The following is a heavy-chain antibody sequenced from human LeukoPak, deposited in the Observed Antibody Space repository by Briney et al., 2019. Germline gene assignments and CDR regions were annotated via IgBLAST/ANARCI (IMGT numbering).Heavy chain of an antibody. J-gene: IGHJ4*02. CDR1: GYSFTSNW. D-gene: IGHD2-15*01. CDR2: IYPSDSDT. Sequence: GGSLNISCKGSGYSFTSNWIGWVRPMPGKGLEWMGVIYPSDSDTRYSPSFQGQVTISADKSISTAYLQWRSLKVSDSAMYYCARLTAVVAFDYWGQGTLVTVSS. CDR3: ARLTAVVAFDY. V-gene: IGHV5-51*01.